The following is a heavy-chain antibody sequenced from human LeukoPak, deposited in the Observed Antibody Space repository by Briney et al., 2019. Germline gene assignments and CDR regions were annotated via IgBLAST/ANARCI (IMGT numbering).Heavy chain of an antibody. Sequence: SETLSLTCTVSGVSISSSNSYWGWIRQPPGKGLEWIGSIYYSGNTYYNASLKSQVSISIDTSKNQFSLKLSSVTAADTAVYYCARQRLGFDWLSPDNFDYWGQGTLVTVSS. CDR1: GVSISSSNSY. D-gene: IGHD3-9*01. V-gene: IGHV4-39*01. J-gene: IGHJ4*02. CDR2: IYYSGNT. CDR3: ARQRLGFDWLSPDNFDY.